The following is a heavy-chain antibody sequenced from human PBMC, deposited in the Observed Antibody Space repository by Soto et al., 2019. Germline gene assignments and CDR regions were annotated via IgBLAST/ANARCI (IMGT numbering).Heavy chain of an antibody. V-gene: IGHV1-69*13. J-gene: IGHJ4*01. CDR1: GGTFSTYG. Sequence: SGKVSCKASGGTFSTYGINWVRQAPGQGLEWMGGIIPIFVTSTYAQKFQGRVTITADESTSTAYMELSSLRSEDTAFYYCARDRGTAMGNFDYWG. D-gene: IGHD5-18*01. CDR2: IIPIFVTS. CDR3: ARDRGTAMGNFDY.